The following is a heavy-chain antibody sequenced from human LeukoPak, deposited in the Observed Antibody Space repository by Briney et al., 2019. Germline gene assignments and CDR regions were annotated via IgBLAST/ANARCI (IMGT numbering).Heavy chain of an antibody. Sequence: ASVKVSCKASGYTFTSYYMNWVRQAPGQGLEWMGIINPSGGSTSYAQKFQGRVTMTRDMSTSTVYMELSRLRSDDTAVYYCAREESFDSNWFDPWGQGTLVTVSS. J-gene: IGHJ5*02. CDR3: AREESFDSNWFDP. D-gene: IGHD2/OR15-2a*01. CDR2: INPSGGST. CDR1: GYTFTSYY. V-gene: IGHV1-46*01.